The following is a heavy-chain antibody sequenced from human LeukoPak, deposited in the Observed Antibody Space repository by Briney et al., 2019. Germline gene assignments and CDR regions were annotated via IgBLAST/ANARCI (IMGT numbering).Heavy chain of an antibody. CDR2: IYYSGST. J-gene: IGHJ4*02. CDR3: ARRGVTQYYFDY. Sequence: PSETLSLTCIVSGGSISPYYWSWIRQPPGSGLEWIAYIYYSGSTSYNPSLKSRVAISVDTSKNQFSLKLSSVTAADTAVYYCARRGVTQYYFDYWGQGTLVTVSS. V-gene: IGHV4-59*08. CDR1: GGSISPYY. D-gene: IGHD2-21*02.